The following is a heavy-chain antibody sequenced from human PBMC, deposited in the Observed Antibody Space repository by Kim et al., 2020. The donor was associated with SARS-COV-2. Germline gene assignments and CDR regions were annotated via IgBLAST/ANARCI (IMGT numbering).Heavy chain of an antibody. CDR2: INHSGST. D-gene: IGHD3-10*01. Sequence: SETLSLTCAVYGGSFSGYYWSWIRQPPGKGLEWIGEINHSGSTNYNPSLKSRVTISVDTSKNQFSLKLISVTAADTAVYYCARGPLMVRGVSADYYYGMDVWGQGTTVTVSS. CDR3: ARGPLMVRGVSADYYYGMDV. V-gene: IGHV4-34*01. J-gene: IGHJ6*02. CDR1: GGSFSGYY.